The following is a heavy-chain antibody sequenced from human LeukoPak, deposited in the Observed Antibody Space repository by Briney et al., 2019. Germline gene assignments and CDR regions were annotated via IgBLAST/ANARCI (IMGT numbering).Heavy chain of an antibody. Sequence: GASVKVSCKASGYTFTSYDINWVRQATGQGLEWMGWMNPNSGNTGYAQKFQGRVTMTRNTSISTAYMELSSLRSEDTAVYYCARAGPSSSWSYFGFYYYYYYMDVWGKGTTVTISS. J-gene: IGHJ6*03. CDR1: GYTFTSYD. D-gene: IGHD6-13*01. CDR2: MNPNSGNT. V-gene: IGHV1-8*01. CDR3: ARAGPSSSWSYFGFYYYYYYMDV.